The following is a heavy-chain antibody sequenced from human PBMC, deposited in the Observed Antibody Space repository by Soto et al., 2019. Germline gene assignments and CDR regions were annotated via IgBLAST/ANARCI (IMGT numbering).Heavy chain of an antibody. V-gene: IGHV4-39*01. CDR1: GGSISTSSYY. Sequence: SETLSLTCTVSGGSISTSSYYWGWIRQPPGKGLEWVGSIYYSGSTYYNPSLKSRVTISVDTSKNQFSLHLSSVTAADTAVYYCSFGSSWPLLDYWVQGTLVTVSS. J-gene: IGHJ4*02. CDR3: SFGSSWPLLDY. CDR2: IYYSGST. D-gene: IGHD6-13*01.